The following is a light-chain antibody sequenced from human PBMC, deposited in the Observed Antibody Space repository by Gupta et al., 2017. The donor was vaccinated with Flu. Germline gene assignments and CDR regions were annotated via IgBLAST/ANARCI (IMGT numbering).Light chain of an antibody. CDR1: QSVSSSY. CDR2: GAS. J-gene: IGKJ4*01. V-gene: IGKV3-20*01. CDR3: QQYGSSPFT. Sequence: EIVLTLSPDTLSLSPGERATLSCRASQSVSSSYLAWYQQKPGQAPRLLIYGASSRATGIPDRFSGSGSGTDFTLTISRLEPEDFAVYYCQQYGSSPFTFGRGTKVEIK.